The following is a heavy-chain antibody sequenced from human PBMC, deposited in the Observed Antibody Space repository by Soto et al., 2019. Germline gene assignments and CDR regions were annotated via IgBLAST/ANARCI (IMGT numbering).Heavy chain of an antibody. CDR3: ASPAGADYTFDY. D-gene: IGHD4-4*01. CDR2: IYYRGYT. J-gene: IGHJ4*02. CDR1: GGSITSSSYY. Sequence: SETLSLTCAVSGGSITSSSYYWGWIRQAPGRGLEWIGTIYYRGYTYYNPSLESRVTISADTFKNQLSLNLRSVTAADTAVYYCASPAGADYTFDYWGQGILVTVSS. V-gene: IGHV4-39*01.